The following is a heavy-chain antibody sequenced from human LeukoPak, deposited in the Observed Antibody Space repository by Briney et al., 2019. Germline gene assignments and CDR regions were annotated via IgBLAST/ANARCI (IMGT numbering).Heavy chain of an antibody. V-gene: IGHV3-11*01. D-gene: IGHD3-22*01. CDR1: GFTFSDYY. CDR3: ARDLNYYDSSGKHAPTNWYFDL. J-gene: IGHJ2*01. Sequence: PGGSLRLSCAASGFTFSDYYMSWIRQAPGKGLEWVSYISSSGSTIYYADSVKGRFTISRDNAKNSLYLQMNSLRAEDTAVYYCARDLNYYDSSGKHAPTNWYFDLWGRGTLVTVSS. CDR2: ISSSGSTI.